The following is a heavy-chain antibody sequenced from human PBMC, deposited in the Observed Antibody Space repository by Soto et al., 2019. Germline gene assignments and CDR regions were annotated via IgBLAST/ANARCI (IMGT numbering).Heavy chain of an antibody. Sequence: SETLSLTCAVSGGSFSGYYWSWIRQPPGKGLEWIGEINHSGSTNYNPSLKSRVTISVDTSKNQFPLKLSSVTAADTAVYYCARGRYCSGGSCYSDYWGQGTLVTVPS. V-gene: IGHV4-34*01. J-gene: IGHJ4*02. D-gene: IGHD2-15*01. CDR1: GGSFSGYY. CDR3: ARGRYCSGGSCYSDY. CDR2: INHSGST.